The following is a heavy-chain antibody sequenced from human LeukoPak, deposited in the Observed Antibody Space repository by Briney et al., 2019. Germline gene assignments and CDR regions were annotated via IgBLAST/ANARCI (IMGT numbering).Heavy chain of an antibody. V-gene: IGHV3-23*01. CDR1: GFTFSSYV. J-gene: IGHJ6*02. CDR3: AKEVSSSWYGHYYGMDV. D-gene: IGHD6-13*01. Sequence: GGSLRLSCAASGFTFSSYVMSWVRQAPGKGLEWVSAISGSGGSTYYADSVKGRFTISRDNSKNTLYLQMNSLRAEDTAVYYCAKEVSSSWYGHYYGMDVWGQGTTVTVSS. CDR2: ISGSGGST.